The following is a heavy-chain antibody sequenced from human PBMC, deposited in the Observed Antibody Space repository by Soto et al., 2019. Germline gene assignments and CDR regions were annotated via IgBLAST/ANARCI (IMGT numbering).Heavy chain of an antibody. J-gene: IGHJ4*02. Sequence: GGPLSHSWGASGVSFRRYCMTLVRKAPGKGLEWVALINEDGSQKYYVGSVKGRFIISRDNAKDSVYMQMDSLRAGDTAVYFCARVGRYGWDFDHWGQGTLVTVS. CDR2: INEDGSQK. V-gene: IGHV3-7*01. D-gene: IGHD5-18*01. CDR3: ARVGRYGWDFDH. CDR1: GVSFRRYC.